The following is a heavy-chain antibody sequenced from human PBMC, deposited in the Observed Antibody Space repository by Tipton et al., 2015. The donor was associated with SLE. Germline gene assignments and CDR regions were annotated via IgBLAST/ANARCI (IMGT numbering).Heavy chain of an antibody. CDR3: SRVIVAAVGG. Sequence: SGPEVKKPGASVKVSCKASGYTFTSSGISWVRQAPGQGLEWIGYIYYSGSTNYNPSLKSRVTISVDTSKNQFSQKLSSVTAADTAVYYCSRVIVAAVGGWGQGTTVTVSS. J-gene: IGHJ6*02. CDR2: IYYSGST. V-gene: IGHV4-59*07. CDR1: GYTFTSSG. D-gene: IGHD1-26*01.